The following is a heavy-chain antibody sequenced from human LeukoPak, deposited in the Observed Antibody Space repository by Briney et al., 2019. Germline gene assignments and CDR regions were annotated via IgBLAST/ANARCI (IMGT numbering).Heavy chain of an antibody. CDR3: ARRTGAKFDY. D-gene: IGHD1-14*01. Sequence: GGSLRLSCAASGFTFSSYEMNWVRQAPGKGLEWVSYISSSGSTIYYADSVKGRFTISRDNSKNTLYLQMNSLRAEDTAVYYCARRTGAKFDYWGQGTLVTVSS. CDR2: ISSSGSTI. J-gene: IGHJ4*02. CDR1: GFTFSSYE. V-gene: IGHV3-48*03.